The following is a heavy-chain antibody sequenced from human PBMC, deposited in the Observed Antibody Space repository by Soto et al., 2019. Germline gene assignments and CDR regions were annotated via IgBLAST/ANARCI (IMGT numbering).Heavy chain of an antibody. V-gene: IGHV4-59*01. CDR1: GGSISSYY. Sequence: QVQLQESGPGLVKPSETLSLTCTVSGGSISSYYWSWIRQPPGKGLEWIGYIYYSGSTNYNPSLKSRVTISVDTSKDQFSLKLSSVTAADTAVYYCARVVPAPAYNWFDPWGQGTLVTVSS. CDR3: ARVVPAPAYNWFDP. CDR2: IYYSGST. D-gene: IGHD2-2*01. J-gene: IGHJ5*02.